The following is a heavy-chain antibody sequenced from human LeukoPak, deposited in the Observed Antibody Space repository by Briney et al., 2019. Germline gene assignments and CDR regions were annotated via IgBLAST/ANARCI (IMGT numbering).Heavy chain of an antibody. V-gene: IGHV3-30*18. Sequence: GGSLRLSCAASGFGFSSYAMHWVRQTPGKGLEWLALISYDGSNQHYAPSVKGRFTISRDNAKNTVDLQMNSLRPEDTAVYYCAKDHYVLRTFGWPRDWGQGTLVMVSS. D-gene: IGHD3-9*01. CDR2: ISYDGSNQ. CDR3: AKDHYVLRTFGWPRD. J-gene: IGHJ4*02. CDR1: GFGFSSYA.